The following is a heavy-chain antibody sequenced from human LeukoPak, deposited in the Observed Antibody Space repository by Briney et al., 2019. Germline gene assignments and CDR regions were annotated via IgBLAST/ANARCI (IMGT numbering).Heavy chain of an antibody. D-gene: IGHD3-16*02. J-gene: IGHJ6*02. CDR2: INHSGST. Sequence: KPSETLSLTCAVYGGSFSGYYWSWIRQPPGKGLEWIGEINHSGSTNYNPSLKSRVTISVDTSKNQFSLKLSSVTAADTAVYYCASIVRTSYYYYYYGMDVWGQGTTVTVSS. V-gene: IGHV4-34*01. CDR1: GGSFSGYY. CDR3: ASIVRTSYYYYYYGMDV.